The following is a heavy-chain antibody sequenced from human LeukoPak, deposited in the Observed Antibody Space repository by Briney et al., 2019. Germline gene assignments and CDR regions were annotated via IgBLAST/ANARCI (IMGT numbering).Heavy chain of an antibody. V-gene: IGHV5-51*01. CDR1: GYSFTSYS. J-gene: IGHJ3*02. Sequence: RGESLKISCQGSGYSFTSYSIGCVRQMPGKGLEWMGIIYPGDSDTRYSPVFQGQVTISADKYISTGYLQWSSMKVSDTAMYYCARLPTRKAFDIWGQGTMVTVSS. CDR2: IYPGDSDT. CDR3: ARLPTRKAFDI.